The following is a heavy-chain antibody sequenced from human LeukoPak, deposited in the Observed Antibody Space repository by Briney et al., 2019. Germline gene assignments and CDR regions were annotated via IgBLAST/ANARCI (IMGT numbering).Heavy chain of an antibody. Sequence: SETLSLTCTVSGYSISSGYYWGWIRQPPGKGLEWIGCIYHSRNPYYNPSLKSRVTISVDTSKNQFSLKLTSMTAADTAVYYCARGGSGSYIDAFDIWGQGTMVTVSS. J-gene: IGHJ3*02. D-gene: IGHD3-10*01. CDR3: ARGGSGSYIDAFDI. V-gene: IGHV4-38-2*02. CDR1: GYSISSGYY. CDR2: IYHSRNP.